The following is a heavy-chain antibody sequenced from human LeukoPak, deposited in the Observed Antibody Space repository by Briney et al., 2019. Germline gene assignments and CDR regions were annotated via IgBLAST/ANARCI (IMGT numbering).Heavy chain of an antibody. Sequence: SETLSLTRSVSGDSISYFYWSWIRQAAGKGLEWIGRFSSSGTTDYNASLKSRVTISVDTSKNQFSLKLSSVTAADTAVYYCASLSWDRYSYGDLGAFDIWGQGTMVTVSS. J-gene: IGHJ3*02. CDR1: GDSISYFY. V-gene: IGHV4-4*07. D-gene: IGHD5-18*01. CDR2: FSSSGTT. CDR3: ASLSWDRYSYGDLGAFDI.